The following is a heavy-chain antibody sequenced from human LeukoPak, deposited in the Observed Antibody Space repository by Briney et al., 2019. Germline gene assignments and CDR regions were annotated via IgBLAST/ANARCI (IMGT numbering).Heavy chain of an antibody. D-gene: IGHD1-26*01. V-gene: IGHV3-43*02. CDR3: VRESERSGWFDH. Sequence: GGSLRLSCAAPGLITDDYAIHWVRQAPGKGLEWVSLISGDGGSTFYADSVRGLFTISRDNSKNSLSLQMSSLRSEDTALYFCVRESERSGWFDHWGQGTLVTVSS. J-gene: IGHJ5*02. CDR1: GLITDDYA. CDR2: ISGDGGST.